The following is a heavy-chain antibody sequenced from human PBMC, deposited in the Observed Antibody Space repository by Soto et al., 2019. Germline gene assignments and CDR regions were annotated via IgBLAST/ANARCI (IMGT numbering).Heavy chain of an antibody. CDR3: AREGGFCGGDCYYYYGMDV. CDR2: ISAYNGNT. Sequence: ASVKVSCKASGYTFTSYGISLVRQAPGQGLEWMGWISAYNGNTNYAQKLQGRVTMTTDTSTSTAYMELRSLRSDDTAVYYCAREGGFCGGDCYYYYGMDVWGQGTTVTVSS. J-gene: IGHJ6*02. D-gene: IGHD2-21*02. CDR1: GYTFTSYG. V-gene: IGHV1-18*01.